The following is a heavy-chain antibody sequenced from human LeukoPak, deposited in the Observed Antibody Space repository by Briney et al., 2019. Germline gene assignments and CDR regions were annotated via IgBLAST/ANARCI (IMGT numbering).Heavy chain of an antibody. J-gene: IGHJ3*02. V-gene: IGHV3-9*03. CDR3: AKGLSAYSSSWPDAFDI. Sequence: GGSLRLSCAVSGFTFTNYWMTWVRQAPGKGLEWVSGISWNSGSIGYADSVKGRFTISRDNAKNSLYLQMNSLRAEDMALYYCAKGLSAYSSSWPDAFDIWGQGTMVTVSS. CDR1: GFTFTNYW. D-gene: IGHD6-13*01. CDR2: ISWNSGSI.